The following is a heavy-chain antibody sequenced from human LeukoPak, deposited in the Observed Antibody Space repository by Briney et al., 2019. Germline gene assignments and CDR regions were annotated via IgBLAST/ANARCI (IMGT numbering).Heavy chain of an antibody. D-gene: IGHD3-10*01. V-gene: IGHV1-8*01. CDR2: MNPNSGNT. J-gene: IGHJ4*02. CDR1: GYTFTSYD. Sequence: ASVKVSCKASGYTFTSYDINWVRQAPGQGLEWMGWMNPNSGNTGYAQKFQGRVTMTRNPSISTAYMELSSLRSGDTAVYYCARESGLYGSGSRYWGQGTLVTVSS. CDR3: ARESGLYGSGSRY.